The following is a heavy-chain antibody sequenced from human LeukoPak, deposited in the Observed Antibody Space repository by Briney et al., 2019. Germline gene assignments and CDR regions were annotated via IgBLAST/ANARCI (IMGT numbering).Heavy chain of an antibody. CDR2: IYQTRTT. J-gene: IGHJ4*02. CDR3: ARGLVGATQSDY. Sequence: PSETLSLTCAVYGGSFSGHYWGWIRQPPGKGLEWLGSIYQTRTTYYNPSLKSRVTISLDTSKNQFSLKLTSVTAADTAVYCCARGLVGATQSDYWGQGTLVTVSS. D-gene: IGHD1-26*01. V-gene: IGHV4-38-2*01. CDR1: GGSFSGHY.